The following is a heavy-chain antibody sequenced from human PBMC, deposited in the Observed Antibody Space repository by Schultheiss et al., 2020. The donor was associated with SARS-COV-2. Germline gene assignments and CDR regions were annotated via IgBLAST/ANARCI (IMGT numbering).Heavy chain of an antibody. CDR1: GGSISSGGYY. D-gene: IGHD5-24*01. Sequence: SETLSLTCTVSGGSISSGGYYWSWIRQHPGKGLEWIGYIYYSGSTYYNPSLKSLVTISVDTSKNQFSLKLSSVTAADTAVYYCASGVESGAFDIWGQGTTVTVSS. CDR2: IYYSGST. J-gene: IGHJ3*02. CDR3: ASGVESGAFDI. V-gene: IGHV4-31*01.